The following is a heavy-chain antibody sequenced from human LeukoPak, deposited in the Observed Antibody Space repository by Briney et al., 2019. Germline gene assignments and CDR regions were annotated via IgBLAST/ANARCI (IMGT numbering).Heavy chain of an antibody. CDR1: GFTFSSYA. CDR2: ISGSGGST. J-gene: IGHJ4*02. CDR3: AKEDYDSSGYYAYYFDY. D-gene: IGHD3-22*01. V-gene: IGHV3-23*01. Sequence: GGSRRLSCAASGFTFSSYARSWVRQAPGKWLEWVSAISGSGGSTYYADSVKGRFTISRDNSKNTLYLQMNSLRAEDTAVYYCAKEDYDSSGYYAYYFDYWGQGTLVTVSS.